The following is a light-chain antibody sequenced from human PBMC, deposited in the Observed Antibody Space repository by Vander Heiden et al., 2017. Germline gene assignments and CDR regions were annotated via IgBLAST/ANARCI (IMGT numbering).Light chain of an antibody. V-gene: IGLV3-1*01. CDR3: QAWDSSVYVV. Sequence: SFELTQPPSPSVSPRQTASITCSGHKLGDKFASWYQQKPGQSPVLVIYQNDKRPSGIPERFSGFNSGNTATLTVAGTQDVDEADYYCQAWDSSVYVVFGGGTKLTVL. CDR1: KLGDKF. J-gene: IGLJ2*01. CDR2: QND.